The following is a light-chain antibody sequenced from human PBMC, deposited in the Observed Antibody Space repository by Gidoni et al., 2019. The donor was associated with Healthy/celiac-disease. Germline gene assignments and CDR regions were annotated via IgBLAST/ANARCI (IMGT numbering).Light chain of an antibody. CDR2: DAS. CDR3: QQYDNLPYT. CDR1: PDISNY. V-gene: IGKV1-33*01. J-gene: IGKJ2*01. Sequence: IQLTQYPSSLSASVGDRVTITCQASPDISNYLTWYQQKPGKAPKLLIYDASNLETGVPSRFSGSGSGTDFTFTISSLQPEDIATYYCQQYDNLPYTFGQGTKLEIK.